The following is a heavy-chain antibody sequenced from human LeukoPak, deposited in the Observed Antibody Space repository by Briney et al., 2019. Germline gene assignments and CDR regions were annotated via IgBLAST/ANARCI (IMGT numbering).Heavy chain of an antibody. D-gene: IGHD3-10*01. J-gene: IGHJ4*02. Sequence: GGSLRLSCAASGXTFSSYAVHWVRQAPGKGLESVAVISYDGSNKFYADSVKGRFTLFRDNSKNTLYLQMNILRIEDTAVYYCGRGSVGFGELNYWGQGTLVTVSS. CDR3: GRGSVGFGELNY. CDR2: ISYDGSNK. V-gene: IGHV3-30-3*01. CDR1: GXTFSSYA.